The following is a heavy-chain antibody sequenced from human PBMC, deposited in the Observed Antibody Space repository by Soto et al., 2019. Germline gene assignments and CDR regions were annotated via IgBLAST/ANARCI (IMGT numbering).Heavy chain of an antibody. D-gene: IGHD6-19*01. CDR1: GYTFTTFG. CDR3: ARLLGYRSTWCRNTAFDI. V-gene: IGHV1-18*01. Sequence: EASVKVSSKASGYTFTTFGISWVRQAPGQGLEWMGWISAYTGSTHYAQMLQGRVTMTTDTSTNTAYMELRSLRSDDTAVYYCARLLGYRSTWCRNTAFDIWGEGTMVTV. J-gene: IGHJ3*02. CDR2: ISAYTGST.